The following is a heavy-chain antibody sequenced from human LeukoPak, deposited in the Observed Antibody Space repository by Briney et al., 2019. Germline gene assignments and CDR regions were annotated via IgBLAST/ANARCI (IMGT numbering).Heavy chain of an antibody. D-gene: IGHD6-13*01. CDR1: GFTFSSYA. Sequence: PGGSLRLSXAASGFTFSSYAMTWVRQAPGKGLEWVSTISSTSGSTYYTDSVKGRFTISRDNSKNMLYLQMNSLRADDTAAYYCATAVTGTRNFDYWGQGTLVTVSS. J-gene: IGHJ4*02. V-gene: IGHV3-23*01. CDR3: ATAVTGTRNFDY. CDR2: ISSTSGST.